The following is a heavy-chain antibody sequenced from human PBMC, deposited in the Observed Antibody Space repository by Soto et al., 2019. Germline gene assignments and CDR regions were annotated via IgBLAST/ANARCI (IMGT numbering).Heavy chain of an antibody. V-gene: IGHV3-23*01. D-gene: IGHD5-18*01. Sequence: EVQLLESGGGLVQPGGSLRLSCAASGITFSNYVLSWVRQAPGKGLEWVSSISGSGTITYYADSVKGRFTISRDTSKSTLYLHMSSLRADDTAIYYCAKEAGGGAAMVTSYFDYWGQGTLVTVSS. CDR3: AKEAGGGAAMVTSYFDY. CDR2: ISGSGTIT. CDR1: GITFSNYV. J-gene: IGHJ4*02.